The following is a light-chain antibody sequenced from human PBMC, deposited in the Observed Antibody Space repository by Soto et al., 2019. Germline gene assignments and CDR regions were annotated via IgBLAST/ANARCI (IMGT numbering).Light chain of an antibody. CDR1: ESVSSSY. CDR3: QQYGSSPPWT. V-gene: IGKV3-20*01. CDR2: GAS. J-gene: IGKJ1*01. Sequence: EIVLTQSPGTLSLSPGERATLSCRASESVSSSYLAWYQQKPGQAPRLLIYGASSRATGIPDRFSGSGSGTDVTLTISRLAPEDFAVYYCQQYGSSPPWTFGQGTKVEIK.